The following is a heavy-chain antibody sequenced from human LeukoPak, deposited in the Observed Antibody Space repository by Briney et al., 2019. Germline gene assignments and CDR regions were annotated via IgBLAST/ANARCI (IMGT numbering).Heavy chain of an antibody. Sequence: SETLSLTCAVYGGSFSGYYWSWIRQPPGKGLEWIGEINHSGSTNYNPSLKSRVTISVDTSKNQFSLKLSSVTAADTAVYYCATKYGSGVSNWFDPWGQGTLVTVSS. CDR3: ATKYGSGVSNWFDP. J-gene: IGHJ5*02. V-gene: IGHV4-34*01. CDR1: GGSFSGYY. CDR2: INHSGST. D-gene: IGHD3-10*01.